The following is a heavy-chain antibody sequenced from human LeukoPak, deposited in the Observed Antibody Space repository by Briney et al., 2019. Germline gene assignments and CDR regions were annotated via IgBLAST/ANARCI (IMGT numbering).Heavy chain of an antibody. J-gene: IGHJ4*02. V-gene: IGHV3-30*03. CDR3: AREDGRDDFLPLDY. CDR1: GFTFSSHS. CDR2: ISYDGSNK. D-gene: IGHD3-3*01. Sequence: GGSLRLPCAASGFTFSSHSMNWVRQAPGKGLEWVAVISYDGSNKYYADSVKGRFTISRDNSKNTLYLQMNSLRAEDTAVYYCAREDGRDDFLPLDYWGQGTLVTVSS.